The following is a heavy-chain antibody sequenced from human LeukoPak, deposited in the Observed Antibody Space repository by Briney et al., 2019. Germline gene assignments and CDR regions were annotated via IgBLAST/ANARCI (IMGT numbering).Heavy chain of an antibody. Sequence: ASVKVSCKASGYTFTGYYMHWVRQAPGQGLEWMGRINPNSGGTNYAQKFQGRVTMTRDTSISTAYMELSGLRSDDTAVYYCARDITGTTGYYYMDVWGKGTTVTVSS. J-gene: IGHJ6*03. CDR3: ARDITGTTGYYYMDV. CDR1: GYTFTGYY. CDR2: INPNSGGT. D-gene: IGHD1-7*01. V-gene: IGHV1-2*06.